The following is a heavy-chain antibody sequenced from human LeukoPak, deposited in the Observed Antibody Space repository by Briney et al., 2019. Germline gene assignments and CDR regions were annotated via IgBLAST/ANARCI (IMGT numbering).Heavy chain of an antibody. CDR3: AREGECSSNSCYFDY. Sequence: SETLCLTCTVSGGSISSSAYYWSWIRQHPGKGLEWIGYIYYSGITYYNPSLKSRVTISVDTSKNPFSLHLSSVTAADTAVYYCAREGECSSNSCYFDYWGQGILVTVSS. D-gene: IGHD2-2*01. J-gene: IGHJ4*02. CDR1: GGSISSSAYY. V-gene: IGHV4-31*03. CDR2: IYYSGIT.